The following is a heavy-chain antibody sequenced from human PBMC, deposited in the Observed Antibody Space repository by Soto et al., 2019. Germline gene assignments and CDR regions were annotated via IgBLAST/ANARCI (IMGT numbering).Heavy chain of an antibody. Sequence: QVQLVQSGAEVKKPGSSVKVSCKASGGTFSSYTISWVRQAPGQGLEWMGRIIPILGIANYAQKFQGRVTITADKSTSTAYMELSSLRSEDTAVYYCARDRGDGYSYFDYWGKGTLVTVSS. V-gene: IGHV1-69*08. D-gene: IGHD4-4*01. CDR3: ARDRGDGYSYFDY. CDR1: GGTFSSYT. J-gene: IGHJ4*02. CDR2: IIPILGIA.